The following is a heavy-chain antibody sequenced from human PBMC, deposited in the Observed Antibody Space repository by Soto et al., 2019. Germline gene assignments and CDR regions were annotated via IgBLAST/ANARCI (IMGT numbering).Heavy chain of an antibody. D-gene: IGHD6-13*01. CDR1: GFAFRTYA. Sequence: LRLSWAASGFAFRTYAMTGVLQAPGKGLEWVSVISGSGGSSYYAASVKGRFTISRDNSKNTLFLQMNGLRAEDTAVYYCAKVTKRAAAGRYEYYKYGMDVWGQGTTVTVSS. V-gene: IGHV3-23*01. CDR2: ISGSGGSS. CDR3: AKVTKRAAAGRYEYYKYGMDV. J-gene: IGHJ6*02.